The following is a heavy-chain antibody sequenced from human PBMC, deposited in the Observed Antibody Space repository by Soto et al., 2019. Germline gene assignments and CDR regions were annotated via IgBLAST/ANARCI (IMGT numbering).Heavy chain of an antibody. CDR3: AKGGYDSTFCYFDY. D-gene: IGHD3-22*01. CDR1: GFTVSSNY. Sequence: GGSLRLSCAASGFTVSSNYMSWVRQAPGKGLEWVSVIYSGGSTYYADSVKGRFTISRDNSKNTLYLQMNSLRADDTAVYYCAKGGYDSTFCYFDYWGQGTLVTVSS. J-gene: IGHJ4*02. V-gene: IGHV3-53*01. CDR2: IYSGGST.